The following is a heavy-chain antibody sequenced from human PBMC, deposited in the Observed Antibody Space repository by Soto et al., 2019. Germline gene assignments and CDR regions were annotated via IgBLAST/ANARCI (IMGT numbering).Heavy chain of an antibody. Sequence: QVQLVESGVGVVQPGRSLRLSCVASGFSISRSAMHWVRQAPGKGLEWVAVIAYDGSNKWYADSAKGRFTISGDNSKNALYLDMSSLRAEDTAVYFCARDLQAGDDNVNWFAPWGQGTLVTVSS. V-gene: IGHV3-30-3*01. J-gene: IGHJ5*02. D-gene: IGHD1-1*01. CDR3: ARDLQAGDDNVNWFAP. CDR2: IAYDGSNK. CDR1: GFSISRSA.